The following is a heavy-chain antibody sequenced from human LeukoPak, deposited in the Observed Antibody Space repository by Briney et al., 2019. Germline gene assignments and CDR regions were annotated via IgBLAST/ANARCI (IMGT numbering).Heavy chain of an antibody. CDR2: ISSSSSYI. CDR3: ARNGYSGYDRLNWFDP. Sequence: GGSLRLSCAASGFTFSSYSMNWVRQAPGKGLEWVSSISSSSSYIYYADSVKGRFTISRDNAKNSLYLQMNSLRVEDTAVYYCARNGYSGYDRLNWFDPWGQGTLVTVSS. CDR1: GFTFSSYS. J-gene: IGHJ5*02. D-gene: IGHD5-12*01. V-gene: IGHV3-21*04.